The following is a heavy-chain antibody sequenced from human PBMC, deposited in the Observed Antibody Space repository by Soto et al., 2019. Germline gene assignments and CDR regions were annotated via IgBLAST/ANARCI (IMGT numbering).Heavy chain of an antibody. Sequence: QLQLQESGPGLVKPSETLSLTCTVSGGSISSSSYYWGWIRQPPGKGLEWIGSIYYSGSTYYNPSRKSRVAVSVETSKNQFAGKLSSVTAADTAVYYCARSPRCDYGDWFDPWGQGTLVTVSS. V-gene: IGHV4-39*01. D-gene: IGHD3-16*01. J-gene: IGHJ5*02. CDR1: GGSISSSSYY. CDR2: IYYSGST. CDR3: ARSPRCDYGDWFDP.